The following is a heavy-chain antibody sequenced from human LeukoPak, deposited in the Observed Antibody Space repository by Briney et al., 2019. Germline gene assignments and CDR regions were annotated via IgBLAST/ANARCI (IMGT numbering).Heavy chain of an antibody. CDR3: ARDASLRFLDY. J-gene: IGHJ4*02. Sequence: GGSLRLSCVASGFTISNNYMSWVRQAPGKGLEWVSLIYSGGSTYYADSVKGRFTISRDNSKNTLYLQMNNLRAEDTAVYYCARDASLRFLDYWGQGTLVTVSS. D-gene: IGHD3-3*01. CDR2: IYSGGST. V-gene: IGHV3-53*01. CDR1: GFTISNNY.